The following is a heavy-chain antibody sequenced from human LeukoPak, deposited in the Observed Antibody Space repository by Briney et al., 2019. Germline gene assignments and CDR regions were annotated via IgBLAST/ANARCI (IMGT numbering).Heavy chain of an antibody. CDR2: ISYDGSNK. V-gene: IGHV3-30*18. Sequence: PGRSLRLSCAASGFTFSSYGMHCVRQAPGKGLEWVAVISYDGSNKYYADSVKGRFTISRDNSKNTLYLQMNSLRAEDTAVYYCAKMAWNYDSSGYRDYWGQGTLVTVSS. CDR3: AKMAWNYDSSGYRDY. J-gene: IGHJ4*02. CDR1: GFTFSSYG. D-gene: IGHD3-22*01.